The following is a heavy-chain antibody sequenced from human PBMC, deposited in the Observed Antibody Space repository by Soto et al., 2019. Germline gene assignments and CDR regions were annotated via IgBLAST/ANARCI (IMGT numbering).Heavy chain of an antibody. J-gene: IGHJ4*02. D-gene: IGHD3-10*01. V-gene: IGHV4-59*01. CDR3: ARGRGVPAYYFDY. Sequence: SETLSLTCTVSGGSISSYYWSWIRQPPGKGLEWIGYIYYSGSTNYNPSLKSRVTISVDTSKNQFSLKLSSVTAADTAVYYCARGRGVPAYYFDYWGQGTLVTVSS. CDR2: IYYSGST. CDR1: GGSISSYY.